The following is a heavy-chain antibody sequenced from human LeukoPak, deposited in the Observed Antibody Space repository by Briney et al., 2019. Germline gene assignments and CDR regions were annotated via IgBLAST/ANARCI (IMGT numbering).Heavy chain of an antibody. CDR3: ARDRVGATIVFDY. J-gene: IGHJ4*02. D-gene: IGHD1-26*01. Sequence: SETLSLTCTVSGGSISSSSYYWGWIRRPPGKGLEWIGSIYYSGSTYYNPSLKSRVTISVDTSKNQFSLKLSSVTAADTAVYYCARDRVGATIVFDYWGQGTLVTVSS. CDR1: GGSISSSSYY. V-gene: IGHV4-39*07. CDR2: IYYSGST.